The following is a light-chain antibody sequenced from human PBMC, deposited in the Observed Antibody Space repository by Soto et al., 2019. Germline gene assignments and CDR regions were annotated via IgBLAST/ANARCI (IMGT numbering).Light chain of an antibody. V-gene: IGLV2-14*03. Sequence: QSALTQPASVSGSPGRSITISCTGTSRDVGGYNYVSWYQHHPGEAPKLMIYDVSNRPSGVSNRFSGSKSGNTASLTISGLQPEDEADYYCSSYTTSNTRQIVFGTGTKVTVL. CDR3: SSYTTSNTRQIV. CDR2: DVS. J-gene: IGLJ1*01. CDR1: SRDVGGYNY.